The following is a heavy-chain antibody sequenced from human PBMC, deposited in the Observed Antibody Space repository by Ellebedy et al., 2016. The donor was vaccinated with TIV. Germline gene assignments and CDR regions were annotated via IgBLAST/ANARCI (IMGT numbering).Heavy chain of an antibody. Sequence: ASVKVSXXASGYTFTTYAIAWVRQMPGKGLEWMGIIYPADSDTIYSPSFQGQVTISVDKSINIAYLQWNSLKASDTAMYYCASRGYAYGYYLDYWGQGTLVTVSS. J-gene: IGHJ4*02. V-gene: IGHV5-51*01. CDR3: ASRGYAYGYYLDY. CDR2: IYPADSDT. D-gene: IGHD5-18*01. CDR1: GYTFTTYA.